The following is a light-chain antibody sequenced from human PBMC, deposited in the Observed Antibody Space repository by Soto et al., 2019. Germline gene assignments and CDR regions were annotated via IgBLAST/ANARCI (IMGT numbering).Light chain of an antibody. CDR1: QSVSRNY. Sequence: EIVLTQAPGTLSLSPGERVTLSCRASQSVSRNYLAWYQQKPGQAPSLLIHSAFSRVTGIPDRFSGSGSGTDFTLTISSLEPEDFAVYYCQYYGSSPWTFGQGTKVDIK. J-gene: IGKJ1*01. V-gene: IGKV3-20*01. CDR3: QYYGSSPWT. CDR2: SAF.